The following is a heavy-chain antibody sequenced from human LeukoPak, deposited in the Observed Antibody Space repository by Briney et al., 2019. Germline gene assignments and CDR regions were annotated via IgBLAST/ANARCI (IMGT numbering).Heavy chain of an antibody. D-gene: IGHD5-18*01. V-gene: IGHV4-59*08. CDR2: IYYSGST. J-gene: IGHJ4*02. Sequence: SDTLSLTCTVSGGSISSYYWSWIRQPPGKGLEWIGYIYYSGSTNCNPSLKSRVTISVDTSKNQFSLKLTSMTAADTAVYYCARHLDSYGYNVGDYWGQGTLVTVSS. CDR3: ARHLDSYGYNVGDY. CDR1: GGSISSYY.